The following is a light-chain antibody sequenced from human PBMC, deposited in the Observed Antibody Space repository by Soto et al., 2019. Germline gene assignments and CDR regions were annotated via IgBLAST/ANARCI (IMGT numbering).Light chain of an antibody. CDR2: KAS. CDR3: QQYNTYPIT. CDR1: QSISDW. V-gene: IGKV1-5*03. J-gene: IGKJ5*01. Sequence: DIQMTQSPSTLSASVGDRVTITCRASQSISDWLAWYQQKPGKAPKLLIYKASGLESGVPSRFSSSGSVTEFTLTITSLQTDDFATYYCQQYNTYPITCGRGTRLEIK.